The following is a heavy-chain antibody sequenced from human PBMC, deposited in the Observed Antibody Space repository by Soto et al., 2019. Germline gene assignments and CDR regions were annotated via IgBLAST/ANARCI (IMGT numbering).Heavy chain of an antibody. V-gene: IGHV1-8*01. CDR2: MNPNSGNT. CDR3: ARGPRFLEWLTPYYYHGMDV. Sequence: ASVKVSCKASGYTFTSYDINWVRQATGQGLEWMGWMNPNSGNTGYAQKFQGRVTMTRNTSISTAYMELSSLRSEDTAVYYCARGPRFLEWLTPYYYHGMDVWGQGTTVTVSS. J-gene: IGHJ6*02. D-gene: IGHD3-3*01. CDR1: GYTFTSYD.